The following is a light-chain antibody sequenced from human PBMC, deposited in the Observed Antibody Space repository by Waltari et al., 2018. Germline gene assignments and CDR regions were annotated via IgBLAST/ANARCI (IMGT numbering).Light chain of an antibody. CDR3: QQYNMYSYT. Sequence: DIQMTQSPSTLSASVGDRVTLTCRASQTISNWLAWYQQKPGKAPKLLIHEASSLEDGVPSRFSGSRSGTEFTLTISSLQPDDSATYYCQQYNMYSYTFGQGTRLEIK. CDR2: EAS. J-gene: IGKJ2*01. CDR1: QTISNW. V-gene: IGKV1-5*03.